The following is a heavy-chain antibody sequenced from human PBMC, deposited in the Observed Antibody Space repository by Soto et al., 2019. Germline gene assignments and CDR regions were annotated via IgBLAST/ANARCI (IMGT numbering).Heavy chain of an antibody. CDR1: GITFSDAW. Sequence: GGSLRLSCAASGITFSDAWMTWVRQVPGKGLEWVGRVKSIADAGTTTYAAPVKGRFSISRDDSNSTLFLQMNSLKIEDTAVYYCTTGRYTFGLDSWGQGISVTVSS. D-gene: IGHD3-16*01. CDR2: VKSIADAGTT. J-gene: IGHJ4*02. V-gene: IGHV3-15*01. CDR3: TTGRYTFGLDS.